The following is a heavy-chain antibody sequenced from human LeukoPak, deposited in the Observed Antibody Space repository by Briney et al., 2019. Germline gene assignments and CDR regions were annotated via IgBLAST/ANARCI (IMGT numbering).Heavy chain of an antibody. CDR2: FDPEDGET. CDR3: ATEMGATIPYYFDY. D-gene: IGHD1-26*01. J-gene: IGHJ4*02. Sequence: GASVKVSCKVSGYTLTELSMHWVGQAPGKGLGWMGGFDPEDGETIYAQKFQGRVTMTEDTSTDTAYMELSSLRSEDTAVYYCATEMGATIPYYFDYWGQGTLVTVSS. CDR1: GYTLTELS. V-gene: IGHV1-24*01.